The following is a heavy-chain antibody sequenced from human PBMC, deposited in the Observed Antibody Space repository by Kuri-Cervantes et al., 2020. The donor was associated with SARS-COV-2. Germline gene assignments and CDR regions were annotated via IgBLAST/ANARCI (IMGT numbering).Heavy chain of an antibody. CDR3: ARIAVTMVRGVTTTSLGY. CDR1: GFSLSTSGVG. D-gene: IGHD3-10*01. CDR2: IYWDDDK. V-gene: IGHV2-5*02. J-gene: IGHJ4*02. Sequence: SGPTLVKPTQTLTLTCTFSGFSLSTSGVGVGWIRQPPGKALEWLALIYWDDDKRYSPSLKSRLTITKDTSKNQVVLTMTNMDPVDTATYYCARIAVTMVRGVTTTSLGYWGQGTLVTVSS.